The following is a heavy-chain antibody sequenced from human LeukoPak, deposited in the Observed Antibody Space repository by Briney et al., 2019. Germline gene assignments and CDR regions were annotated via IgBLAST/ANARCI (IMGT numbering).Heavy chain of an antibody. CDR2: IKADGSVK. CDR3: VRDSAYQRNSGGLYAHYDALDI. D-gene: IGHD2-21*01. CDR1: EFTFSTFW. Sequence: GGSLRLSCAASEFTFSTFWMSWGRQAPGKGLELVSNIKADGSVKHYVDSVEGCFSICRDNARSSLYLQMNSMRAEDTAVYYCVRDSAYQRNSGGLYAHYDALDIWGHGTMVTVSS. J-gene: IGHJ3*02. V-gene: IGHV3-7*01.